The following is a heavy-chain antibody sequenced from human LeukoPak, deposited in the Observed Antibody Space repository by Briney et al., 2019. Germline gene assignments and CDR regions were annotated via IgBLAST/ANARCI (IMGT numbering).Heavy chain of an antibody. Sequence: GGSLRLSCAASGFTFSSYAMSWVRQAPGKGLEWVSAISGSGGSTYYADSVKGRFTISRDNSKNTLYLQMNSLRAEDTAVYYCAKDQYYYDSRGDAFDIWGQGTMVTVSS. J-gene: IGHJ3*02. D-gene: IGHD3-22*01. CDR2: ISGSGGST. CDR3: AKDQYYYDSRGDAFDI. CDR1: GFTFSSYA. V-gene: IGHV3-23*01.